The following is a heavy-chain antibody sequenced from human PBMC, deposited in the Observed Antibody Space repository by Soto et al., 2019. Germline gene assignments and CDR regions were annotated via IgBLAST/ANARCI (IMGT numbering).Heavy chain of an antibody. V-gene: IGHV4-34*01. CDR3: ARVLPAAIGGWFDP. J-gene: IGHJ5*02. D-gene: IGHD2-2*01. CDR2: INDSGSS. CDR1: GGSLNGYY. Sequence: SETLSLTCAVHGGSLNGYYWTWVRQPPGKGLEWIGEINDSGSSNYAPSLLSRVTISVDTSKSQFSLRLSSVTAADTAVYYCARVLPAAIGGWFDPSGQGTLVTVSS.